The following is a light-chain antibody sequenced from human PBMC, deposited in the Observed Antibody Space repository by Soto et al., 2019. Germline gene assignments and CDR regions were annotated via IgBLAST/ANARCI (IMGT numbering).Light chain of an antibody. Sequence: LTHPASLSAAPGQSVPISSSGASSESGGYNYVSWYQQPPGKAPKLMIYDVSNRPSGVSDRFSGSKSGNTASLTISGLQAEDEADYYCNSYTSSSTHVFGTGTKVTVL. CDR3: NSYTSSSTHV. J-gene: IGLJ1*01. V-gene: IGLV2-14*01. CDR2: DVS. CDR1: SSESGGYNY.